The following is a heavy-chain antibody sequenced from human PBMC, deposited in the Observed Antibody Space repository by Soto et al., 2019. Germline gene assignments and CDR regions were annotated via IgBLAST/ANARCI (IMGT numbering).Heavy chain of an antibody. CDR3: VYYCAKSNYGGDDYFQYGLDV. J-gene: IGHJ6*02. CDR2: INPKSGAT. CDR1: GYRFTGYG. D-gene: IGHD2-21*02. Sequence: QVQLVQSGAEVKNPGASLKVSCKASGYRFTGYGLPWVRQAPGQGLQWMGWINPKSGATDYAQKFQGRVTMTREMSTNTAYLAVSVLRSDDTAYDTAVYYCAKSNYGGDDYFQYGLDVWGQGTTVTVSS. V-gene: IGHV1-2*02.